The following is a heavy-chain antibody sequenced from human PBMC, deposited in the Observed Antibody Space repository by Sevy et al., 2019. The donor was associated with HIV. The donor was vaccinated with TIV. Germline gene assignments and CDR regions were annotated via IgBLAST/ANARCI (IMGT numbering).Heavy chain of an antibody. Sequence: GGSLRLSCAASGFSFSGYGLHWVRQAPGRGLEWVAFIWHDGSNKNYADSVKGRFTISRDNSKKTMYLEMNSLRAEETSVYYCVAKKNTKTGSGLAYMDVWGKGTTVTVSS. D-gene: IGHD3-9*01. CDR1: GFSFSGYG. V-gene: IGHV3-30*02. CDR3: VAKKNTKTGSGLAYMDV. CDR2: IWHDGSNK. J-gene: IGHJ6*03.